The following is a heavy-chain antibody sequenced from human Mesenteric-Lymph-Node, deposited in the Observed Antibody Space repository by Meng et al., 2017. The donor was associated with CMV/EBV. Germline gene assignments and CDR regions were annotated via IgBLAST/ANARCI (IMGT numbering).Heavy chain of an antibody. CDR3: TKDPRSHYYYYSMDF. CDR2: ISWNSATM. V-gene: IGHV3-9*01. J-gene: IGHJ6*02. Sequence: GGSLRLSCAVSGFNFGDYAMHWVRQVPGGGLEWVAGISWNSATMGYADSVKGRFVISRDNAKNSLFLEMNSLIPEDTALYYCTKDPRSHYYYYSMDFWGQGTVVTVSS. CDR1: GFNFGDYA.